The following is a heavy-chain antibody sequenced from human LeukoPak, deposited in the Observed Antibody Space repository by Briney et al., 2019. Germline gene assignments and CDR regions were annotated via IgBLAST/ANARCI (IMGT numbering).Heavy chain of an antibody. CDR3: ARLVGSSWYREVLRGRDY. Sequence: PSETLSLTCTVSGGSISSGSYYWSWIRQPAGKGLEWIGRIYAPGDTKYDPSLQSRVTISGDTSKNQISLKLTSVTAADTAVHYCARLVGSSWYREVLRGRDYWGQGTLVTVSS. CDR2: IYAPGDT. J-gene: IGHJ4*02. V-gene: IGHV4-61*02. CDR1: GGSISSGSYY. D-gene: IGHD6-13*01.